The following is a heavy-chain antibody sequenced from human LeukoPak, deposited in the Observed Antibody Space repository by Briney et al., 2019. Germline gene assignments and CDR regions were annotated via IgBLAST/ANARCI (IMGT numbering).Heavy chain of an antibody. CDR3: AKGSGRYGSGSFSDS. CDR1: GFTFSSYA. J-gene: IGHJ5*01. D-gene: IGHD3-10*01. V-gene: IGHV3-23*01. Sequence: PGGSLRLSCAASGFTFSSYAMGWVRQAPGKGLEWVSSISATGVSTYFAASVRGRFTISRDNSKNTQYLKMNRLRAEDTAVYYCAKGSGRYGSGSFSDSWGQGTLVTVSS. CDR2: ISATGVST.